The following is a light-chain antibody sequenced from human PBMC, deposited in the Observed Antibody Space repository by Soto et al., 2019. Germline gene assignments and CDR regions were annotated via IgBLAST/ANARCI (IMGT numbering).Light chain of an antibody. CDR2: SVS. CDR1: QSVRNNDY. V-gene: IGKV3-20*01. J-gene: IGKJ2*01. CDR3: HQYGLSPPSDT. Sequence: EIVLTQSPGTLSLSPGETATLSCRASQSVRNNDYLAWYQQKPGQAPRLLMYSVSWRATGIPDRFSGSGSGTDFTLTISRLEPEDFAIYYCHQYGLSPPSDTFGQGTKVEIK.